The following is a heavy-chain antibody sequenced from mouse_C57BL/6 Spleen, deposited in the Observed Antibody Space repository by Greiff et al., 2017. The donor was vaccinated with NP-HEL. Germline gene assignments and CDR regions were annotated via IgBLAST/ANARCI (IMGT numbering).Heavy chain of an antibody. D-gene: IGHD4-1*01. CDR2: IDPETGGT. Sequence: VQLQQSGAELVRPGASVTLSCKASGYTFTDYEMHWVKQTPVHGLEWIGAIDPETGGTAYNQKFKGKAILTADKSSSTAYMELRSLTSEDSAVDYGTGGTWDGGWYFDVWGTGTTVTVSS. CDR1: GYTFTDYE. V-gene: IGHV1-15*01. J-gene: IGHJ1*03. CDR3: TGGTWDGGWYFDV.